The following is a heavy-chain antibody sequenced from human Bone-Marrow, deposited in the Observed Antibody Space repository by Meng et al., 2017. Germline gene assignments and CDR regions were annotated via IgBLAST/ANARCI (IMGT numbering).Heavy chain of an antibody. CDR3: ASLYGDSSVWYLDL. D-gene: IGHD4-17*01. CDR1: GGSISSGNHY. CDR2: IYYSGST. Sequence: QGQLQESGPGLVKPSQTLSPTCTVSGGSISSGNHYWSWIRQHPGKGLEYIGYIYYSGSTYYNPSLKSRVIISVDTSKNQFSLRLNSVTAADTAVYYCASLYGDSSVWYLDLWGRGTLVTVSS. V-gene: IGHV4-31*03. J-gene: IGHJ2*01.